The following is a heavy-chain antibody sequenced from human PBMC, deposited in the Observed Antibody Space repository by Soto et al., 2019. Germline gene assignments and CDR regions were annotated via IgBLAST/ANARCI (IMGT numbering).Heavy chain of an antibody. J-gene: IGHJ6*02. Sequence: GGSLRLSCAASGFTFSIYAMHLVRQSPGKGLEWVAVISYDGSNKYYADSVKGRFTISRDNSKNTLYLQMNSLRAEETDVYYCERDIVVVTAFYYYYAYGMDVWGQGTTVTVSS. CDR1: GFTFSIYA. CDR2: ISYDGSNK. V-gene: IGHV3-30-3*01. D-gene: IGHD2-21*02. CDR3: ERDIVVVTAFYYYYAYGMDV.